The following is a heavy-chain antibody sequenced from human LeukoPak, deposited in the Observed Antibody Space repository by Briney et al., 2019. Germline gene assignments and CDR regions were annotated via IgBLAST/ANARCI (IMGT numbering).Heavy chain of an antibody. J-gene: IGHJ4*02. D-gene: IGHD5-18*01. CDR1: GGSFSTYH. CDR2: MQSSGIS. Sequence: SETLSLTCSVSGGSFSTYHWNWIRKPPGKGLEWIGYMQSSGISKYNPSLKSRVNNFVDTSKNQFVLNLRSVTAADTAVYYCARDKRHSYGRYFDPWGQGMLVTVSS. CDR3: ARDKRHSYGRYFDP. V-gene: IGHV4-59*01.